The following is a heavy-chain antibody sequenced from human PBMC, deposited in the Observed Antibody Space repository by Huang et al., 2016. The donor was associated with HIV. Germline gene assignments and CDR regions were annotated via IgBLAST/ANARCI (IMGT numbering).Heavy chain of an antibody. CDR3: ATSSGWYRGYFDY. CDR2: IKHSEST. Sequence: QVQLQQWGAGLLKPSETLSLTCAVYGGSFSGYYWSWIRQPPGKGLAWIGEIKHSESTNYNPSLKIRVTISVDTSKNQFSLKLSSVTAADTAVYYCATSSGWYRGYFDYWGQGTLVTVSS. J-gene: IGHJ4*02. CDR1: GGSFSGYY. V-gene: IGHV4-34*01. D-gene: IGHD6-19*01.